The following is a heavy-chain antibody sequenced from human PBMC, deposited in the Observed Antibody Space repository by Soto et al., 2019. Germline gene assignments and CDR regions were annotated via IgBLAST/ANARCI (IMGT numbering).Heavy chain of an antibody. CDR2: INHSGST. CDR3: ARVIAAHNWFDP. CDR1: GGSFSGYY. J-gene: IGHJ5*02. D-gene: IGHD6-25*01. V-gene: IGHV4-34*01. Sequence: SETLSLTCAVYGGSFSGYYWSWIRQPPGKGLEWIGEINHSGSTNYNPSLKSRVTISVDTSKNQFSLKLSSVTAADTAVYYRARVIAAHNWFDPWGQGTLATVSS.